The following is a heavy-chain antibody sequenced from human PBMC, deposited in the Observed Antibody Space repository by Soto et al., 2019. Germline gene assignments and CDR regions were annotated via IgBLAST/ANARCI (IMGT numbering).Heavy chain of an antibody. D-gene: IGHD1-1*01. J-gene: IGHJ4*02. CDR2: ISGSGDTT. CDR1: GFTFSNFI. V-gene: IGHV3-23*01. CDR3: AKDGYGKADY. Sequence: EVQLLESGGDLVQPGGSLRLSCAASGFTFSNFIMAWVRQAPGKGLECVSTISGSGDTTYYAVSVKGRFAISRDNSKNTVYLEMNRLRADDTAVYYCAKDGYGKADYWGQGTMVTVSS.